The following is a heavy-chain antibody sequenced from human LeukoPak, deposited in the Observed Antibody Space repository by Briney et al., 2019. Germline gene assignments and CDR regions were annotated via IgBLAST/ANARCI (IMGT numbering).Heavy chain of an antibody. J-gene: IGHJ4*02. CDR3: ARDLIGRYTFDY. CDR1: GFTFSDYN. D-gene: IGHD3-10*01. Sequence: GGSLRLSCAASGFTFSDYNMHWVRQAPGKGLDWVALMSPDGNKKYYADSVKGRFTISRDNSKNTVDLQLNSLRAEDTAVYYCARDLIGRYTFDYWGQGTLVTVSS. V-gene: IGHV3-30-3*01. CDR2: MSPDGNKK.